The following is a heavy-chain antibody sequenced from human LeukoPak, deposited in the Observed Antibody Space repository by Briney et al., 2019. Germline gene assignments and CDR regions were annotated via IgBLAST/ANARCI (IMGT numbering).Heavy chain of an antibody. D-gene: IGHD6-19*01. Sequence: PSETLSLTCTVSGGSISSYYWSWIRQPPGKGLEWIGYIYYSGSTNYNPSLKSRVTISVDTSKNQFSLKLSSVTAADTAVYYCARKSYSSGWYPYYGMDVWGQGTTVTVSS. CDR1: GGSISSYY. CDR3: ARKSYSSGWYPYYGMDV. J-gene: IGHJ6*02. CDR2: IYYSGST. V-gene: IGHV4-59*12.